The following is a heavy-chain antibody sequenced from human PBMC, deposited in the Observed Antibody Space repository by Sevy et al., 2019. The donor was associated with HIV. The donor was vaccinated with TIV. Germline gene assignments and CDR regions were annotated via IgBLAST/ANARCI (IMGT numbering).Heavy chain of an antibody. D-gene: IGHD3-3*01. V-gene: IGHV4-59*01. CDR3: ARDRYYDFWSGYFSAYGMDV. Sequence: SETLSLTCTVSGGSISSYYWSWIRQPPGKGLEWIGYIYYSGSTNYNPSLKSRVTISVDTSKNQFSLKLGSVTAADTAVYYCARDRYYDFWSGYFSAYGMDVWGQGTTVTVSS. CDR1: GGSISSYY. J-gene: IGHJ6*02. CDR2: IYYSGST.